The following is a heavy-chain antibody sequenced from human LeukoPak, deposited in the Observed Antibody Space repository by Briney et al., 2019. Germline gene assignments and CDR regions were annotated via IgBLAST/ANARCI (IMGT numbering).Heavy chain of an antibody. CDR2: ISWNSGSI. J-gene: IGHJ4*02. CDR3: AKDPSYSITMPSFDY. CDR1: GFTFDDYA. D-gene: IGHD3-10*01. Sequence: GGSLRLSCAASGFTFDDYAMHWVRQAPGKGLEWVSGISWNSGSIGYADSVKGRFTISRDNAKNSLYLQMNSLRAEDTALYYCAKDPSYSITMPSFDYWGQGTLVTVSS. V-gene: IGHV3-9*01.